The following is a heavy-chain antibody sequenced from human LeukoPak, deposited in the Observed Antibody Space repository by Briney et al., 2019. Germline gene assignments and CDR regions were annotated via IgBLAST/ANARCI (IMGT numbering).Heavy chain of an antibody. CDR2: IHKNAIT. D-gene: IGHD3-10*02. CDR1: GFTVSSNY. Sequence: GGSLRLSCAASGFTVSSNYMTWVRQAPGKGLEWVSVIHKNAITYYADTVKGRFTISRDNSKNMLYLQMNSLRAEDTAVYYCARSLRVRGVPDFMDVWGKGTTVIISS. V-gene: IGHV3-53*01. J-gene: IGHJ6*03. CDR3: ARSLRVRGVPDFMDV.